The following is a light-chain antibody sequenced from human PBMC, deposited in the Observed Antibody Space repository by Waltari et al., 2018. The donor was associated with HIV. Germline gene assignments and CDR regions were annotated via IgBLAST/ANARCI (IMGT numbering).Light chain of an antibody. J-gene: IGLJ2*01. V-gene: IGLV3-19*01. Sequence: SSELTQDPAVSVALGQIVRITCQGDSLRSYYGTWYQQKPGQAPALVINGTNNRTPGFPDRFSGSSAGNTASLTITGAQAEDEADYYCNSRDSSGNHVVFGGGTKLTVL. CDR1: SLRSYY. CDR3: NSRDSSGNHVV. CDR2: GTN.